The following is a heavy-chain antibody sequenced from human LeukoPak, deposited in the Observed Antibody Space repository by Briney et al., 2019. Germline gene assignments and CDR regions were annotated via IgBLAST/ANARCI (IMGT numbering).Heavy chain of an antibody. D-gene: IGHD5-12*01. V-gene: IGHV3-21*01. CDR1: GFTFSSYS. CDR2: ISSSSSYI. J-gene: IGHJ3*02. Sequence: GGSLRLSCAASGFTFSSYSMNWVRQAPGKGLEWVSSISSSSSYIYYADSVKGRFTISRDNAKNSLYLQMNSLRAEDTAVYYCARDLYSGYAWDAFDIWGQGTMVTVSS. CDR3: ARDLYSGYAWDAFDI.